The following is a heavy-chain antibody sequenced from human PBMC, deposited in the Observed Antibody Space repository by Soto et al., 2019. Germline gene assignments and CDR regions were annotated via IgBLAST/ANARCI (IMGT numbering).Heavy chain of an antibody. V-gene: IGHV4-34*01. D-gene: IGHD1-20*01. CDR2: INDSGST. CDR3: ARGRKLITGTYLGY. J-gene: IGHJ4*02. Sequence: SETLSLTCAVYGGSFSGYYWTWIRQPPGKGLEWIGEINDSGSTNYKPSLTSRVTMSVDTSKNQVSLKMSSVAAADTAVYYCARGRKLITGTYLGYWGQGTLVTVSS. CDR1: GGSFSGYY.